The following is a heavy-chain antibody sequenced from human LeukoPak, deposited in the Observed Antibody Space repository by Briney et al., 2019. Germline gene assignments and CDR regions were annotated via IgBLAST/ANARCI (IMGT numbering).Heavy chain of an antibody. J-gene: IGHJ5*02. CDR2: IRYDGRNK. CDR3: AREMSNWFDP. CDR1: GFTFSSYG. V-gene: IGHV3-30*02. Sequence: GGSLRLSCAASGFTFSSYGMHWVRQAPGKGLERVAFIRYDGRNKYYADSVKGRFTISRDNSKNTLYLQMNSLRAEDTAVYYCAREMSNWFDPWGQGTPVTVSS.